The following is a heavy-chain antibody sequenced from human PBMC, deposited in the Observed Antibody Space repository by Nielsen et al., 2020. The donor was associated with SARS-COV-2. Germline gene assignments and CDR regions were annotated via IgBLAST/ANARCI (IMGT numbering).Heavy chain of an antibody. V-gene: IGHV3-9*01. CDR2: ISWNSGSI. D-gene: IGHD4-11*01. CDR1: GFTFDDYA. CDR3: ARDRLYSSRWDYYFYGLDV. Sequence: SLKISCAASGFTFDDYAMHWVRQAPGKGLEWVSGISWNSGSIGYADSVKGRFTISRDNAKNSLYLQMNSLRAEDTAVYYCARDRLYSSRWDYYFYGLDVWGQGTTVTVSS. J-gene: IGHJ6*02.